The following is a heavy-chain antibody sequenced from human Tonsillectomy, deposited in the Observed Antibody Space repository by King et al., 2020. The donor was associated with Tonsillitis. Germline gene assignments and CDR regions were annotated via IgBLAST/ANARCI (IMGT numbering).Heavy chain of an antibody. D-gene: IGHD3-10*01. CDR1: GFTFDDYA. J-gene: IGHJ4*02. Sequence: VQLVESGGGLVQPGRSLRLSCAASGFTFDDYAMHWVRQAPGKGLEWVSGISWNSGSIGYADSVKGRFTISRDNAKNSLYLQMNSLRAEDTALYYCAKGSTYYYGSGSLGPLDYWGQGTLVTVSS. V-gene: IGHV3-9*01. CDR3: AKGSTYYYGSGSLGPLDY. CDR2: ISWNSGSI.